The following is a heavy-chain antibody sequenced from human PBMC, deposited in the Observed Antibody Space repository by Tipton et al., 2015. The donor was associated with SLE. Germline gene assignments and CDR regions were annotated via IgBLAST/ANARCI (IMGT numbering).Heavy chain of an antibody. D-gene: IGHD2/OR15-2a*01. V-gene: IGHV4-34*10. CDR1: NGSFNGYF. CDR2: INHAGST. CDR3: ARDSTRWSF. Sequence: NPSLTCAVYNGSFNGYFWSWVRQPPEKGLEWIGEINHAGSTNYNPSLKSRITMSVDTSNNQFSLNLGSVTAADTAVYYCARDSTRWSFWGQGTLVTVSS. J-gene: IGHJ4*02.